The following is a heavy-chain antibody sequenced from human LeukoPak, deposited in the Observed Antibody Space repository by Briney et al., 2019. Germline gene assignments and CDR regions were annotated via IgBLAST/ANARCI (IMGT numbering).Heavy chain of an antibody. J-gene: IGHJ3*02. CDR1: GYTFTVYY. V-gene: IGHV1-46*03. CDR3: ARVNLSPAKDSWELQGWAFDI. D-gene: IGHD1-26*01. Sequence: ASVTVSCTPSGYTFTVYYMHRVRQPPAQGLEWMGIINPSGGSTSYAQKFQGRVTMTRDTSTSTVYMELSSLRSEDTAVYYCARVNLSPAKDSWELQGWAFDIWGQGTMVTVSS. CDR2: INPSGGST.